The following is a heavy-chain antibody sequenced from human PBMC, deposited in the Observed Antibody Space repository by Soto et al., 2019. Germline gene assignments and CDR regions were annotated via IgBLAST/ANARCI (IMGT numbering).Heavy chain of an antibody. J-gene: IGHJ6*03. V-gene: IGHV1-8*01. D-gene: IGHD2-2*01. CDR3: ARGEVVPADLFAYYYYMDV. Sequence: GASVKVSCKASGYTFTSYDINWVRQATGQGLGWMGWMNPNSGNTGYAQKFQGRVTMTRNTSISTAYMELSSLRSEDTAVYYCARGEVVPADLFAYYYYMDVWGKGTTVTVSS. CDR2: MNPNSGNT. CDR1: GYTFTSYD.